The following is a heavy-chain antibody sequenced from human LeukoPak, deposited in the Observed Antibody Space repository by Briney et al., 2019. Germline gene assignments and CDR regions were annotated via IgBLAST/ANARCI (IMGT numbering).Heavy chain of an antibody. J-gene: IGHJ5*02. V-gene: IGHV3-7*03. CDR2: IKEDGSEK. CDR1: GFDFSRYW. D-gene: IGHD3-22*01. Sequence: PGGSLRLSCAASGFDFSRYWMNWVRQAPGKGLEWVANIKEDGSEKNYGDSVKGRFTISRDNAEKSLYLQMNSLRAEDTAVYYCARVSYDSISSVIDWFDPWGQGTLVTVSS. CDR3: ARVSYDSISSVIDWFDP.